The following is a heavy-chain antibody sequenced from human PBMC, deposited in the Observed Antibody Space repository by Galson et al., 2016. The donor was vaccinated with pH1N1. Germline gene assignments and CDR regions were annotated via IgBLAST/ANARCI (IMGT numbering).Heavy chain of an antibody. CDR1: GFTFGTHA. J-gene: IGHJ5*02. V-gene: IGHV3-23*01. Sequence: SLRLSCAASGFTFGTHAMTWVRQAPGKGLQWVAVISGRGGSREYADSVKGRFTISIDNSKNTLYLQMNSVRVGDTGIYYCAKEGRWYGGNWFDPWGQGTLVTVSS. CDR3: AKEGRWYGGNWFDP. CDR2: ISGRGGSR. D-gene: IGHD3-10*01.